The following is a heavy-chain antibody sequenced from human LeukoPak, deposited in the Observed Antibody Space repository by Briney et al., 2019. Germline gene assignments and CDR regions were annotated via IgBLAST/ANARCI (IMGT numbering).Heavy chain of an antibody. Sequence: ASVKVSCKASGYTFTSYDINWVRQATGQGLEWMGWMNSNSGNTGYAQKFQGRVTMTRNTSISTAYMELSSLRSEDTAVYYCAREGLYCSGGSCYWYYYYGMDVWGQGTTVTVSS. J-gene: IGHJ6*02. CDR3: AREGLYCSGGSCYWYYYYGMDV. CDR1: GYTFTSYD. CDR2: MNSNSGNT. V-gene: IGHV1-8*01. D-gene: IGHD2-15*01.